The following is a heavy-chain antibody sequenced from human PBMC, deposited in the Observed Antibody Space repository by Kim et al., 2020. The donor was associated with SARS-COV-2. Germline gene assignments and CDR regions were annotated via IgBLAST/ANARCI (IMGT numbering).Heavy chain of an antibody. Sequence: PDRGGKNNAQQLQGRVTMARDTSISTAYMELSRLRSDDTAVYYCARSWDYWGQGTLVTVSS. CDR3: ARSWDY. J-gene: IGHJ4*02. V-gene: IGHV1-2*02. CDR2: PDRGGK.